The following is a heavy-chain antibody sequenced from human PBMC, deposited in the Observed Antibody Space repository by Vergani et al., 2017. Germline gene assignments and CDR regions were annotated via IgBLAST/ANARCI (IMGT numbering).Heavy chain of an antibody. CDR1: GFSLTTGGEG. CDR3: ARDSRYCSSTSCYVGRDWFDP. Sequence: QITLRESGPTLVKPTQTLTLTCTFSGFSLTTGGEGVGWIRQPPGRALEWLAFVYWNDDERYSPSLKSRVTMTRDTSTSTVYMELSSLRSEDTAVYYCARDSRYCSSTSCYVGRDWFDPWGQGTLVTVSS. V-gene: IGHV2-5*01. J-gene: IGHJ5*02. CDR2: VYWNDDE. D-gene: IGHD2-2*01.